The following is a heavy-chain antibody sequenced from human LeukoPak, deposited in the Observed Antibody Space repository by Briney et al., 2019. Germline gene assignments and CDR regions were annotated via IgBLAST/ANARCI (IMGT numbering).Heavy chain of an antibody. Sequence: SQTLSLTCTVSGGSNSSGGYYWSWIRQHPGKGLEWIGYIYYSGSTYYNPSLKSRVTISVDTSKNQFSLKLSSVTAADTAVYYCARAATVTSVYFDYWGQGTLVTVSS. CDR3: ARAATVTSVYFDY. CDR1: GGSNSSGGYY. V-gene: IGHV4-31*03. CDR2: IYYSGST. J-gene: IGHJ4*02. D-gene: IGHD4-11*01.